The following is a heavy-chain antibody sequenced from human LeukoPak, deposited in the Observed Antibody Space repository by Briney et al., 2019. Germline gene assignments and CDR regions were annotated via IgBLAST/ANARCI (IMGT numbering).Heavy chain of an antibody. D-gene: IGHD3-22*01. V-gene: IGHV3-21*01. CDR1: GFTFSSYS. J-gene: IGHJ6*02. CDR3: ARDPGRTYYYDSSGYYAGWDYYGMDV. Sequence: GGSLRLSCAASGFTFSSYSMNWVRQAPGKGLEWVSSISSSSGYIYYADSVKGRFTISRDNAKNSLYLQMNSLRAEDTAVYYCARDPGRTYYYDSSGYYAGWDYYGMDVWGQGTTVTVSS. CDR2: ISSSSGYI.